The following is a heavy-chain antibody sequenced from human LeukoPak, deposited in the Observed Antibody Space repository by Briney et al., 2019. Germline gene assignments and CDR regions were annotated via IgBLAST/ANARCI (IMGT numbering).Heavy chain of an antibody. CDR3: ARHTMVRGVMGVDY. CDR1: GGSISSYY. V-gene: IGHV4-59*08. J-gene: IGHJ4*02. Sequence: SETLSLTCTVSGGSISSYYWSWIRQPPGKGLEWIGYIYYSGSTNYNPSLKSRVTISVDTSKNQFSLKLSSVTAADTAAYYCARHTMVRGVMGVDYWGQGTLVTVSS. CDR2: IYYSGST. D-gene: IGHD3-10*01.